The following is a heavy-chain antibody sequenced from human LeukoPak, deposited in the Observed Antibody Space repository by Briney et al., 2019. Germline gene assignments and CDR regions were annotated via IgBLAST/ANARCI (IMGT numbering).Heavy chain of an antibody. V-gene: IGHV3-74*01. CDR3: AWDSNNYSQLQY. J-gene: IGHJ1*01. CDR2: INSDGSST. D-gene: IGHD3-22*01. CDR1: GFTFSSYW. Sequence: PGGSLRLSCAASGFTFSSYWMHWVRQAPGKGLVWVSRINSDGSSTSYADSVKGRFTISRDNAKNTLYLLMNSLRAEDTAVYYCAWDSNNYSQLQYWGQGTLVTVSS.